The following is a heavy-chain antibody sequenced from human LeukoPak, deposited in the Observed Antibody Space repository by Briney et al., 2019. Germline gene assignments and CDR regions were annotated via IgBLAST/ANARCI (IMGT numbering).Heavy chain of an antibody. Sequence: GGSLRLSCAASGFTFSDYWMKWVRQAPGKGLEWVASIKGDGSEKYYVDSVRGRFTISRDNAKNSLYLQMNGLRAEDTAVYYCAKSHVSTATGTGRYFDYWGQGTLVTVSS. CDR3: AKSHVSTATGTGRYFDY. J-gene: IGHJ4*02. CDR2: IKGDGSEK. D-gene: IGHD3-9*01. V-gene: IGHV3-7*01. CDR1: GFTFSDYW.